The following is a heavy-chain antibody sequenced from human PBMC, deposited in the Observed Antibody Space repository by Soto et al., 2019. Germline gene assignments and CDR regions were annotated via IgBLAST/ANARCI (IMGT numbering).Heavy chain of an antibody. Sequence: GGSLRLSCAASGFTFSSYWMSWVRQAPGKGLEWVANIKQDGSEKYYVDSVKGRFTISRDNAKNSLYLQMNSLRAEDTAVYYCARVSSAYYDFWSGNYYYYYMDVWGKGTTVTVSS. J-gene: IGHJ6*03. V-gene: IGHV3-7*01. CDR3: ARVSSAYYDFWSGNYYYYYMDV. D-gene: IGHD3-3*01. CDR2: IKQDGSEK. CDR1: GFTFSSYW.